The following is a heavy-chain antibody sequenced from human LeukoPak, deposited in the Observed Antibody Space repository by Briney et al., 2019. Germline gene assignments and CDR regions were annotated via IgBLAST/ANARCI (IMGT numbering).Heavy chain of an antibody. CDR3: AREVVVVITTSVGPFFDY. J-gene: IGHJ4*02. Sequence: SETLSLTCAVYGGSFSGYYWSWIRQPPGKGLEWIGEINHSGSTNYNPSLKSRVTISVDTSKNQFSLKLSSVTAADTAVYYCAREVVVVITTSVGPFFDYWGQGTLVTVSS. D-gene: IGHD3-22*01. V-gene: IGHV4-34*01. CDR1: GGSFSGYY. CDR2: INHSGST.